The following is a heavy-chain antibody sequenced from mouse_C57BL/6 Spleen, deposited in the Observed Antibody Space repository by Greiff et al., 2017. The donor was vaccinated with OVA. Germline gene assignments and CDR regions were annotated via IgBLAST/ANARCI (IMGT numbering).Heavy chain of an antibody. V-gene: IGHV5-4*01. D-gene: IGHD2-4*01. CDR1: GFTFSSYA. J-gene: IGHJ4*01. CDR3: ARDDYDDAMDY. CDR2: ISDGGSYT. Sequence: DVMLVESGGGLVKPGGSLKLSCAASGFTFSSYAMSWVRQTPEKRLEWVATISDGGSYTYYPDNVKGRFTISRDNAKNNLYLQMSHLKSEDTAMYYCARDDYDDAMDYWGQGTSVTVSS.